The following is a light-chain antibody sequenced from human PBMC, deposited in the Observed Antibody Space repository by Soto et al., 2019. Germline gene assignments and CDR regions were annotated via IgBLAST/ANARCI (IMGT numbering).Light chain of an antibody. V-gene: IGLV1-47*01. CDR3: TSFTTTNIWV. Sequence: QSVLTQPPSASGTPGQRVTISCSGSSSNIGSNYVYWYHQLPGTAPKLVIYRNNQRPSGVPDRISGSKSGTSASLAISGLRSEDEADYYCTSFTTTNIWVFGGGTKLTVL. J-gene: IGLJ3*02. CDR1: SSNIGSNY. CDR2: RNN.